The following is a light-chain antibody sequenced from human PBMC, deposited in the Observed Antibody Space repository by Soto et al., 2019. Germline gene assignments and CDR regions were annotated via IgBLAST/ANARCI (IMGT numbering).Light chain of an antibody. CDR2: DAS. V-gene: IGKV1-33*01. CDR3: QQYDNFPRAIN. Sequence: DIQMTQSPSALSASVGDRVTITCRASQTTGDWLAWYQQKPGKAPKLLIYDASNLETGVPSRFSGSGSGTDFTFTISSLQPEDIATYYCQQYDNFPRAINFGQGTRLEIK. J-gene: IGKJ5*01. CDR1: QTTGDW.